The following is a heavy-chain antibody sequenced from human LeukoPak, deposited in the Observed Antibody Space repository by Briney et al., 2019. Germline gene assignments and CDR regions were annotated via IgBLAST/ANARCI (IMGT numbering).Heavy chain of an antibody. V-gene: IGHV1-69*04. CDR2: IIPILGLA. D-gene: IGHD3-22*01. J-gene: IGHJ4*02. CDR3: ARDAHYDSSGYYAY. Sequence: GASVTVSCKASGGTFSSYAISWVRQAPGQGLEWMGRIIPILGLAKYAQKFQGRVTITADKSTSTAYMELSSLRSEDTAEYYCARDAHYDSSGYYAYWGQGTLVTVSS. CDR1: GGTFSSYA.